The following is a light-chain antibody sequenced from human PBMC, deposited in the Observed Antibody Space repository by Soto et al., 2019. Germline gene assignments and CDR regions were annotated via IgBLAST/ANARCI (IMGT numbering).Light chain of an antibody. CDR2: AAS. CDR1: QSVSSY. V-gene: IGKV3-15*01. Sequence: EIVLTQSPGTLSLSPGERATLSCRASQSVSSYLAWYQQKPGQAPRLLIYAASTRATGIPARFSGSGSGTEFTLTISSLQSEDFAVYYCQQYNEWPSWTFGQGTKVDI. CDR3: QQYNEWPSWT. J-gene: IGKJ1*01.